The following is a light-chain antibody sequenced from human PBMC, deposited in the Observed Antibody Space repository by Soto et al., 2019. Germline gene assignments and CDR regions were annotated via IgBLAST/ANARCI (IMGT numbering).Light chain of an antibody. CDR1: QSLQYSNGYNY. J-gene: IGKJ5*01. CDR2: LAS. V-gene: IGKV2-28*01. CDR3: MQDVQRTPIT. Sequence: DIVMTQSPLSLPVTPGEPASISCRSSQSLQYSNGYNYLDCYFQKPGQSPQLLIYLASNRASGVPVRLSGSGSCTAYTLNISRVEADDVVLYYCMQDVQRTPITFGQGTRLDIK.